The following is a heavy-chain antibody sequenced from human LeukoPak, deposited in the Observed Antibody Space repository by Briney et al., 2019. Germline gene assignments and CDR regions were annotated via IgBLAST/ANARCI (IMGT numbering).Heavy chain of an antibody. CDR2: INSAGNT. D-gene: IGHD5-24*01. J-gene: IGHJ2*01. CDR1: GFTFSSYA. Sequence: GSLRLSCAASGFTFSSYALTWVRQAPGKGLDWVSTINSAGNTYYTDSVKGRLTISRDNSKNTLYLQMNSLRAEDTAVYYCARGLVEMATRYFDLWGRGTLVTVSS. V-gene: IGHV3-23*01. CDR3: ARGLVEMATRYFDL.